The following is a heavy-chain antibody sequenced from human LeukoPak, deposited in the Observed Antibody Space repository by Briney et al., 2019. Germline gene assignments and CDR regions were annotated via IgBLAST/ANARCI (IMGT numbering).Heavy chain of an antibody. V-gene: IGHV3-7*01. Sequence: PGGSLTLSWAPSGSSFSNHWLSWLRLPPGRGLEWVANIKYVGREKYHVGSLKDRFITASNTRKQSPYLQMNSLRVDGTAVYYCARRGWLWELFPAKFWGKGTLVTVS. CDR2: IKYVGREK. J-gene: IGHJ4*02. D-gene: IGHD3-10*01. CDR3: ARRGWLWELFPAKF. CDR1: GSSFSNHW.